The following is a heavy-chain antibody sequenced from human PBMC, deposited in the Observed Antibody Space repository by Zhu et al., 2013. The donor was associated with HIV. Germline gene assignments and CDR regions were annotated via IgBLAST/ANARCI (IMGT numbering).Heavy chain of an antibody. CDR2: INPSGGST. V-gene: IGHV1-46*01. CDR1: GYIFSDYF. CDR3: ARASLYDSTYYFDY. Sequence: QVQLAQSGSVLRKPGASVKVSCKVSGYIFSDYFMHWVRQAPGQGLEWMGIINPSGGSTSYAQKFQGRVTMTRDTSTSTVYMELSSLRSEDTAVYYCARASLYDSTYYFDYWGQGTLVTVSS. D-gene: IGHD3-22*01. J-gene: IGHJ4*02.